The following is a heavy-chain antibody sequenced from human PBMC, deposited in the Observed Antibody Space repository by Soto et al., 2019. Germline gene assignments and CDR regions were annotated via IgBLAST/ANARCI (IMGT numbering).Heavy chain of an antibody. Sequence: QVQLVESGGGVVQPGRSLRLSCVVSGFTFSNYGMHWVRQAPCKGLERVAIILNGGIGKYYADFVKGRFIISSDNSKNTLFLQVNCLRAEDKVVYYCAIDGAVTAMCTFDYWGRGTLVTVSS. CDR3: AIDGAVTAMCTFDY. CDR2: ILNGGIGK. V-gene: IGHV3-30*03. J-gene: IGHJ4*02. CDR1: GFTFSNYG. D-gene: IGHD2-21*02.